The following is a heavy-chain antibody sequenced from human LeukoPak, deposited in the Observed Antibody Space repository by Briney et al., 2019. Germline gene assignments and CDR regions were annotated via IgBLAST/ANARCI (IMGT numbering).Heavy chain of an antibody. V-gene: IGHV4-38-2*02. J-gene: IGHJ4*02. CDR3: VTCRAYIRGGFDF. D-gene: IGHD3-10*01. Sequence: SETLSLTCTVSGYSISSGYYWGWIRQLPGKGLEWIGSIYHSGSTYYNPSLKSRVTISVDTSKNQFSLKLSSVTAADTAVYYCVTCRAYIRGGFDFWGQGALVTVSS. CDR2: IYHSGST. CDR1: GYSISSGYY.